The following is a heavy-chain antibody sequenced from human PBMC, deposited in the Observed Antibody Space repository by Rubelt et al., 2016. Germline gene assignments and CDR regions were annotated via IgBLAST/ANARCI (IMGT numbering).Heavy chain of an antibody. CDR2: INWNGGST. J-gene: IGHJ4*02. V-gene: IGHV3-20*04. D-gene: IGHD4-23*01. CDR1: GFTFYDYG. Sequence: EVQLVESGGGVVRPGGSLRLSCAASGFTFYDYGMSWVRQSPGKGLEWVSGINWNGGSTDYADSVKGRFTISRDNAKNSLYLQMSTLRAEDTALYYCARRATVVTPYFDYWGQGTLVTVSS. CDR3: ARRATVVTPYFDY.